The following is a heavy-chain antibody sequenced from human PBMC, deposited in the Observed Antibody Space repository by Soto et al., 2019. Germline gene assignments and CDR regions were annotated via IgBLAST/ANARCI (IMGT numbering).Heavy chain of an antibody. CDR1: GGTFSSYA. CDR2: IIPIFGTA. D-gene: IGHD6-13*01. J-gene: IGHJ6*02. Sequence: QVQLVQSGAEVKKPGSSVKVSCKASGGTFSSYAISWVRQAPGQGLEWMGGIIPIFGTANYAQKFQGRVTITGDASTSTAYMELSSLRSEDTAVYYCAREVAAAGTPKTRYYYYGMDVWGQGTTVTVSS. CDR3: AREVAAAGTPKTRYYYYGMDV. V-gene: IGHV1-69*12.